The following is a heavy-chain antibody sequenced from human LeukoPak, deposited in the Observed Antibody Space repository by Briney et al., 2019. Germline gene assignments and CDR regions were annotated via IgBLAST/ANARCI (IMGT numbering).Heavy chain of an antibody. CDR1: GGTFSSYA. CDR3: ARGMLVVVPAAIRWDWFDP. Sequence: ASVKVSCKASGGTFSSYAISWVRQAAGQGLEWMGGIIPFFGTTNYAQKFQGRVTITTDESTSTAYMELSSLRSEDTAVYYGARGMLVVVPAAIRWDWFDPWGQGTLVTVSS. D-gene: IGHD2-2*02. V-gene: IGHV1-69*05. J-gene: IGHJ5*02. CDR2: IIPFFGTT.